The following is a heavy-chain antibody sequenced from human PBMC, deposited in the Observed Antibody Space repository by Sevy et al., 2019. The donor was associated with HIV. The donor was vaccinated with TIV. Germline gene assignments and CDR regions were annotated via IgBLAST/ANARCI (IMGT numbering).Heavy chain of an antibody. Sequence: ASVKVSCKISGYTLNEFAMHWVRQAPGKGLQWMGTFDPEDGETIYAQKFQGRFAMTEDPSTDTAYMELSSLRSEDTALYYCAKGDEPTADYADYVPNAFDIWGQGTMVTVSS. CDR3: AKGDEPTADYADYVPNAFDI. CDR1: GYTLNEFA. V-gene: IGHV1-24*01. J-gene: IGHJ3*02. CDR2: FDPEDGET. D-gene: IGHD4-17*01.